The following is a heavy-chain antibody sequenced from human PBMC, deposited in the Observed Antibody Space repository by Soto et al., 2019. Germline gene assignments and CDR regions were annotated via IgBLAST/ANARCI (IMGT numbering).Heavy chain of an antibody. V-gene: IGHV3-30*03. CDR2: ISYDGSNK. CDR1: GFTFSSYG. CDR3: ASTPTGYDYYYYYMDV. J-gene: IGHJ6*03. Sequence: PGGSLRLSCAASGFTFSSYGMHWVRQAPGKGLEWVAVISYDGSNKYYADSVKGRFTISRDNSKNTLYLQMNSLRAEDTAVYYCASTPTGYDYYYYYMDVWGKGTTVTVSS. D-gene: IGHD2-2*01.